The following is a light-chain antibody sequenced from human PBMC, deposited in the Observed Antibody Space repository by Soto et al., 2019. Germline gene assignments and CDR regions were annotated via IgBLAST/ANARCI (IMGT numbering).Light chain of an antibody. CDR2: DAS. CDR3: QQYNSYSVT. CDR1: QSISTW. V-gene: IGKV1-5*01. Sequence: IQLTQPPSTLSASVGDRVTITCRASQSISTWLAWYQQKPGKAPKFLVYDASNLESGVPSRFSGSGSGTEFTLTISSLQPDDFATYYCQQYNSYSVTFGQGTKVDNK. J-gene: IGKJ1*01.